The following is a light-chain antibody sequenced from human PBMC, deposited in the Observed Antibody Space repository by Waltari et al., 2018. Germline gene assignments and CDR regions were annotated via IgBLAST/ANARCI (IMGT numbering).Light chain of an antibody. CDR1: HSSRGY. V-gene: IGKV1-39*01. CDR2: ASC. J-gene: IGKJ4*01. CDR3: QQSYRTPPRT. Sequence: CRASHSSRGYINLFQQKTGKAPEVLIYASCSLHSGVASRVSGSGSGTDVTLTISSLQPEDFATYYCQQSYRTPPRTFGGGPKVE.